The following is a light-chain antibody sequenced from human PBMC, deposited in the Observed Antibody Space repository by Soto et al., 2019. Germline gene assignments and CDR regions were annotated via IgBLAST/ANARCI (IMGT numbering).Light chain of an antibody. J-gene: IGKJ4*01. Sequence: DIVMTQSPLSLPVTPGEPASISCRSSQSLLYSNGYNYLDWYVQKPGQSPQLLIYLGSRRASGVLDRCRGSGSGRDYTLKISRVVGEGVGVDDVMQALLRLRALSLGEGTKVEIK. CDR1: QSLLYSNGYNY. CDR3: MQALLRLRALS. CDR2: LGS. V-gene: IGKV2-28*01.